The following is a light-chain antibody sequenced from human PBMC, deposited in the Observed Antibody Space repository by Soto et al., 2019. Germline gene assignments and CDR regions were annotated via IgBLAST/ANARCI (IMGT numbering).Light chain of an antibody. CDR3: QQYSSSPLT. Sequence: EIVVTQSPGTLSLSPGEGATLSCRASQSVSSSYLAWYQQKPGQAPRLLIYGASNRATGITDRFSGSGSGTDFTLTISRLEPEDFAVYYCQQYSSSPLTFGGGTKVEIK. CDR1: QSVSSSY. CDR2: GAS. J-gene: IGKJ4*01. V-gene: IGKV3-20*01.